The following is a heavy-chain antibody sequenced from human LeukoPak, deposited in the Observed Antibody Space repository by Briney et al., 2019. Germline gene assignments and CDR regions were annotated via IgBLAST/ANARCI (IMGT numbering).Heavy chain of an antibody. CDR2: ISWNSGTI. J-gene: IGHJ4*02. CDR3: AKDVKRLGELSFYYFDC. Sequence: GGSLRLSCAASGFNFDEYAVHWVRHAPGKGLEWVSSISWNSGTIAYADSVEGRFTISRDNAKNTLYLQMNSLRAEDTAFYYCAKDVKRLGELSFYYFDCWGQGTLVTVSS. V-gene: IGHV3-9*01. CDR1: GFNFDEYA. D-gene: IGHD3-16*02.